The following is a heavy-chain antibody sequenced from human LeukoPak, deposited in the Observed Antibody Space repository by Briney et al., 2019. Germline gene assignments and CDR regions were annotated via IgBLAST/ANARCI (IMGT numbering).Heavy chain of an antibody. D-gene: IGHD6-13*01. CDR3: AGGLQLDLFNWFDP. V-gene: IGHV3-74*01. CDR2: IKSDGTST. J-gene: IGHJ5*02. Sequence: PGGSLRLSCAASGFTFSNSWMHWVRQAPGKGLVWVSRIKSDGTSTTYADSVKGRFTISRDNAKNTLFLQMNSLRAEDTAVYYCAGGLQLDLFNWFDPWGQGTLVTVSS. CDR1: GFTFSNSW.